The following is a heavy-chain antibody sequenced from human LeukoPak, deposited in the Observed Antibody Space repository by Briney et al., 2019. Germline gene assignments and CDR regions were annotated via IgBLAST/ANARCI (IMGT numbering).Heavy chain of an antibody. J-gene: IGHJ3*02. CDR2: INTDGHNT. V-gene: IGHV3-74*01. CDR3: VREVDAFDI. CDR1: GFTFSAHW. Sequence: PGGSLRLSCAASGFTFSAHWIHWVRQVPGKGPVWVSGINTDGHNTGYADSVKGRFIISIDNAKNTLYLQMNRLRAEDSAVYYCVREVDAFDIWGQGTMVTVSS.